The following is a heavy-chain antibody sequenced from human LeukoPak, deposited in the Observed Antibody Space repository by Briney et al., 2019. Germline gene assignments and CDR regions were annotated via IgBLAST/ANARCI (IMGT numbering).Heavy chain of an antibody. V-gene: IGHV4-34*01. CDR2: INHSGST. J-gene: IGHJ4*02. D-gene: IGHD3-10*01. CDR3: ARGPDGSGNADY. CDR1: GGSFSGYY. Sequence: PSETLSLTCAVYGGSFSGYYWSWIRQPPGKGLEWIGEINHSGSTNYNPSLKSRVTISVDTSKNQFSLNLSSVTAADTAVYYCARGPDGSGNADYWGQGTLVTVSS.